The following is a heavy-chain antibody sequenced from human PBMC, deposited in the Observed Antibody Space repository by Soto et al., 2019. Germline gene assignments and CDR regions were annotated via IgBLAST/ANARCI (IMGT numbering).Heavy chain of an antibody. J-gene: IGHJ6*02. Sequence: ASVKVSCKASGYTFTSYAMHWVRQAPGQRLEWMGWINAGNGNTKYSQKFQGRVTITRDTSASTAYMELSSLRSEDTAVYYCARAGTQGXSYGYWAPKDYYYGMDVWGQGTTVTVSS. CDR1: GYTFTSYA. CDR3: ARAGTQGXSYGYWAPKDYYYGMDV. V-gene: IGHV1-3*01. CDR2: INAGNGNT. D-gene: IGHD5-18*01.